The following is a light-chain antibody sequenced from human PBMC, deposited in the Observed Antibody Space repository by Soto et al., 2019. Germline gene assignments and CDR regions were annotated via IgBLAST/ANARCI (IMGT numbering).Light chain of an antibody. CDR1: QSISAW. V-gene: IGKV1-5*03. CDR3: QQYNSYSRT. J-gene: IGKJ2*01. CDR2: KAS. Sequence: DIQMTQSPSTLSASVGDRVTITCRASQSISAWLAWYQQKPGKAPKLLIYKASTLASGVPSRFRGSGSGTEFTLTISSLQPDDFATYYCQQYNSYSRTFGQGTELEIK.